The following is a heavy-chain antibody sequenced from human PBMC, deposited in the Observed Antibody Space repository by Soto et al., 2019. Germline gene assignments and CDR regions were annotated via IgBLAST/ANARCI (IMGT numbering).Heavy chain of an antibody. V-gene: IGHV4-31*03. CDR1: GGSISSGGYY. D-gene: IGHD2-15*01. CDR2: IYYSGNT. J-gene: IGHJ3*02. CDR3: ASCSGVSCYSLAFNI. Sequence: QVQLQESGPGLVKPSQTLSLTCTVSGGSISSGGYYWSWIRQHPGKGLEWIGYIYYSGNTYYNPSLKSRVTISVDTSKNQFSLKLSYVTAADTAVYYCASCSGVSCYSLAFNIWGQGTMVTVSS.